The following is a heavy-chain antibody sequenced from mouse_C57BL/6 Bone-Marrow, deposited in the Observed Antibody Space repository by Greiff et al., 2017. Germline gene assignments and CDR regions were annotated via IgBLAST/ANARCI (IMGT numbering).Heavy chain of an antibody. CDR3: ARSDLLALYFDY. D-gene: IGHD2-4*01. J-gene: IGHJ2*01. CDR1: GFTFSSYG. V-gene: IGHV5-6*01. Sequence: EVQGVESGGDLVKPGGSLKLSCAASGFTFSSYGMSWVSQTPDKRLEWVATISSGGRYTYYPDSVKGRFTISRDNANNTLYLQMSSLKSEDTAMYYCARSDLLALYFDYWGQGTTLTVSS. CDR2: ISSGGRYT.